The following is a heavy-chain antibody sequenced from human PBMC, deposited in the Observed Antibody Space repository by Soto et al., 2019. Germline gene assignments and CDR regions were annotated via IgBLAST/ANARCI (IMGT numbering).Heavy chain of an antibody. D-gene: IGHD3-22*01. V-gene: IGHV4-61*01. CDR3: ARVGHYYDSSGYFNWFDP. CDR2: IYYSGST. Sequence: ASETLSLTCTVSGGSGRRGSYFWSWIRQPPGKGLEWIGYIYYSGSTNYNPSLKSRVTISVDTSKNQFSLKLSSVTAADTAVYYCARVGHYYDSSGYFNWFDPWGQGTLVTVSS. CDR1: GGSGRRGSYF. J-gene: IGHJ5*02.